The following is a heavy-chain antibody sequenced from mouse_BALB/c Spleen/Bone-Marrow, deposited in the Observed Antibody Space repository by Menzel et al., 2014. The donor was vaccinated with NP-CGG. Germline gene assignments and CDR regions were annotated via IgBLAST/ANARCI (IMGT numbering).Heavy chain of an antibody. V-gene: IGHV5-6*02. CDR3: ARPTTVVATGGSFDY. D-gene: IGHD1-1*01. J-gene: IGHJ2*01. Sequence: DVKLQESGGDLVKPGGSLKLSCAASGFTFSSYGMSWVRQTPDKRLEWVATISSGGSYTYYPDSVKERFTISRDNAKNTLYLQMSSLKSEDTAMYYCARPTTVVATGGSFDYWGQGTTLTVSS. CDR1: GFTFSSYG. CDR2: ISSGGSYT.